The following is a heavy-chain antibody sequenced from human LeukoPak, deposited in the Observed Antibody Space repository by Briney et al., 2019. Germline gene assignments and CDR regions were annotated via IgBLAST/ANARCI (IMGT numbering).Heavy chain of an antibody. CDR2: IYYTGST. J-gene: IGHJ4*02. CDR1: IVSIKNYY. Sequence: SETLSLTCSFSIVSIKNYYWNWIRQSPGKGLQWIGYIYYTGSTDYNFSLKSRVTISLDTSENQFSLRLNSVTAADSAVYYCARAEGSYSSHFDYWGQGTLVTVSS. V-gene: IGHV4-59*01. CDR3: ARAEGSYSSHFDY. D-gene: IGHD1-26*01.